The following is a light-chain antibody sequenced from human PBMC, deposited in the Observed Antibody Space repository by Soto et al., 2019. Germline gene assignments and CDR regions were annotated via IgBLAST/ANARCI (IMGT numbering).Light chain of an antibody. J-gene: IGLJ1*01. CDR3: SSKRDSSNLLV. CDR1: SSDVGAYNY. V-gene: IGLV2-14*01. CDR2: EVT. Sequence: QCVLSHPAAVCRSPGRSITISCTGTSSDVGAYNYVSWYQHHPGKVPKLLIYEVTNRPSGVSDRFSGSKSGNTASLTISGLQAEDDADYHCSSKRDSSNLLVFGTGTKVTVL.